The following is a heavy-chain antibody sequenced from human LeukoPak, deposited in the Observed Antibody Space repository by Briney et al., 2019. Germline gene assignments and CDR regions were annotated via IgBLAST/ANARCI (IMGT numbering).Heavy chain of an antibody. CDR1: GGSISSYY. V-gene: IGHV4-59*01. D-gene: IGHD3-9*01. CDR2: IYYSGST. Sequence: PSETLSLTCTVSGGSISSYYWSWIRQPPGKGLEWIGYIYYSGSTNYNPSLKSRVTISVDTSKNQFSLKLSSVTAADTAVYYCARVLRGSYYDILTYYFDYWGQGTLVTFSS. J-gene: IGHJ4*02. CDR3: ARVLRGSYYDILTYYFDY.